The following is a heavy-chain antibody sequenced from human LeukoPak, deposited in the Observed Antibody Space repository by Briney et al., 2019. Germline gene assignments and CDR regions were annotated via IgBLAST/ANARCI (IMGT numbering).Heavy chain of an antibody. CDR1: GFTFSSYG. J-gene: IGHJ4*02. CDR3: ARVTVYMIEAYFDY. D-gene: IGHD3-22*01. V-gene: IGHV3-30*02. Sequence: GGSLRLSCAASGFTFSSYGMHWVRQAPGKGLEWVAFIRYDGSNKYYADSVKGRFTISRDNSKNTLYLQMNSLRAEDTAVYYCARVTVYMIEAYFDYWGQGPLVTVSS. CDR2: IRYDGSNK.